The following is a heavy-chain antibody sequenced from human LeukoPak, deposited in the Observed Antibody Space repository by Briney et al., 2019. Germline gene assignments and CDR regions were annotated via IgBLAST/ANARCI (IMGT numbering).Heavy chain of an antibody. D-gene: IGHD1-26*01. V-gene: IGHV3-48*03. Sequence: PGGSLRLSCAASGFTFSSFEMNWVRQAPGKGLEWVSYIGSSGSTIYYADSVKGRFTIPRDNAENSLYLQMNSLRAEDTAVYYCARESRGATPQGFDYWGQGTLVTVSS. CDR2: IGSSGSTI. CDR3: ARESRGATPQGFDY. J-gene: IGHJ4*02. CDR1: GFTFSSFE.